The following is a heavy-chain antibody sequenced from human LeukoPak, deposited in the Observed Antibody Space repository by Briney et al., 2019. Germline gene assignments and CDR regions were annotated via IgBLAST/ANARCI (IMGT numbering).Heavy chain of an antibody. Sequence: GGALTLSCAASGCTFSRYEMNWVGQAPGKGLEGVSYISSSGSTIYYADSVKGRFTISRDNDENALYLQMNSLRAEDTAVYYCARAVYYYGSSGYYYFDYWGQGTLVTVSS. D-gene: IGHD3-22*01. J-gene: IGHJ4*02. CDR3: ARAVYYYGSSGYYYFDY. CDR2: ISSSGSTI. V-gene: IGHV3-48*03. CDR1: GCTFSRYE.